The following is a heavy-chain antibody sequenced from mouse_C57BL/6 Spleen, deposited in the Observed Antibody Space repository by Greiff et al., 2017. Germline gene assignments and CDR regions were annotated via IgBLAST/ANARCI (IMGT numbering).Heavy chain of an antibody. CDR2: ISYDGSN. J-gene: IGHJ4*01. D-gene: IGHD1-1*01. CDR3: ASYYGSSSYYYAMDY. V-gene: IGHV3-6*01. CDR1: GYSITSGYY. Sequence: ESGPGLVKPSQSLSLTCSVTGYSITSGYYWNWIRQFPGNKLEWMGDISYDGSNNYNPSLKIRISITRDTSTNQCLLKLNSVTTEDTATYYCASYYGSSSYYYAMDYWGQGTSVTVSS.